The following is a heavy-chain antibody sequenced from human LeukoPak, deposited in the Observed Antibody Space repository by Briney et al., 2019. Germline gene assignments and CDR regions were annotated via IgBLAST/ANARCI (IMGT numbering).Heavy chain of an antibody. CDR1: GFTFSSYS. CDR3: ASGGGGSYPDY. V-gene: IGHV3-21*01. D-gene: IGHD1-26*01. CDR2: ISSSSSYI. J-gene: IGHJ4*02. Sequence: GGSLRLSCEASGFTFSSYSMNWVRQAPGKGLEWVSTISSSSSYIYYADTVKGRFTISRDNAKNSLYLQMNSLRAEDTAVYYCASGGGGSYPDYWGQGTLVTVSS.